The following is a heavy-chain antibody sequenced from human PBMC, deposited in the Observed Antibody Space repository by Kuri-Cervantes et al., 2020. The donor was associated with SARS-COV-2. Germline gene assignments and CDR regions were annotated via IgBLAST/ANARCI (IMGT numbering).Heavy chain of an antibody. V-gene: IGHV5-51*01. D-gene: IGHD2-2*01. Sequence: GESLKISCKGSGYSFTSYWIGWVRQMPGKGLGWMGIIYPGDSDTRYSPSFQGQVTISADKSISTAYLQWSSLKASDTAMYYCARGGYCSSTSCHYYYYYGMDVWGQGTTVTVSS. CDR1: GYSFTSYW. CDR3: ARGGYCSSTSCHYYYYYGMDV. CDR2: IYPGDSDT. J-gene: IGHJ6*02.